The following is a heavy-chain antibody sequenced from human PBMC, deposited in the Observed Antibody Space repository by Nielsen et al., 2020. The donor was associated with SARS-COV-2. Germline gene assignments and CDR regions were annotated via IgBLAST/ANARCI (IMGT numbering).Heavy chain of an antibody. V-gene: IGHV4-30-2*01. Sequence: SETLSLTCAVSGGSISSGGYSWSWIRQPPGKGLEWIGYIYHSGSTYYNPSLKSRVTISVDTSKNQFSLKLSSVTAADTAVYYCARDVGWLLSYYYYMDVWGKGTTVTVSS. D-gene: IGHD5-12*01. CDR2: IYHSGST. CDR3: ARDVGWLLSYYYYMDV. J-gene: IGHJ6*03. CDR1: GGSISSGGYS.